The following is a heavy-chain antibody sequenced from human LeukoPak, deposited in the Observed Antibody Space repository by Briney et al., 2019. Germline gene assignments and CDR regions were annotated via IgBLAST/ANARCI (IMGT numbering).Heavy chain of an antibody. V-gene: IGHV3-53*01. J-gene: IGHJ6*03. CDR1: GFTVSINY. CDR2: IYSGGST. CDR3: ARVTNYYYMDV. Sequence: GGSLRLSCAASGFTVSINYMIWVRQAPGKGLEWVSVIYSGGSTYYADSVKGRFTISRDNSKNTLYLQMNTLRAEDTAVYYCARVTNYYYMDVWGKGTTVTVSS.